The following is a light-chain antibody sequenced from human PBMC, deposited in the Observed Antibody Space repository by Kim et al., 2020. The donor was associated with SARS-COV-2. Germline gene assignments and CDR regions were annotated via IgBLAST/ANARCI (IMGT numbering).Light chain of an antibody. CDR1: QSRSSN. CDR3: QQRYNWPIT. Sequence: WSPGESATIYGRASQSRSSNLAWYQQKPGQAPRHLIYDASNRATGIPARYSGSASETDFTLTISSLEPEDFAVYYCQQRYNWPITFGQGTRLEIK. CDR2: DAS. V-gene: IGKV3-11*01. J-gene: IGKJ5*01.